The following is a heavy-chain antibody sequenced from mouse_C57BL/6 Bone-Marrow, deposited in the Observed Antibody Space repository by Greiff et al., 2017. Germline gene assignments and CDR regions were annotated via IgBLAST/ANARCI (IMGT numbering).Heavy chain of an antibody. Sequence: EVQLLESGGGLVKPGGSLKLSCAASGFTFSSYTMSWVRQTPEKRLEWVATISGGGGNTYYPDSVKGRFTISRDNAKNTLYLQMSSLRSEDTALYYCARHLYALDYWGQGTAVTVSS. D-gene: IGHD1-1*01. CDR2: ISGGGGNT. V-gene: IGHV5-9*01. CDR1: GFTFSSYT. J-gene: IGHJ4*01. CDR3: ARHLYALDY.